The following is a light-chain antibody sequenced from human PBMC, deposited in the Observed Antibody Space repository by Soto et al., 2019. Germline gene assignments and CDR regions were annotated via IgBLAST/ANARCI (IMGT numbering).Light chain of an antibody. V-gene: IGKV3-20*01. Sequence: EIVLTQSPGTLSLSPGERATLSCRASQSVSSSYLAWYQQTPGQAPRLLIYGASSRATGIPARFRGSGSGTDFTLTISRLEPEDGAVYYCQQYGSSPPYTVGQGTELEIK. CDR3: QQYGSSPPYT. J-gene: IGKJ2*01. CDR1: QSVSSSY. CDR2: GAS.